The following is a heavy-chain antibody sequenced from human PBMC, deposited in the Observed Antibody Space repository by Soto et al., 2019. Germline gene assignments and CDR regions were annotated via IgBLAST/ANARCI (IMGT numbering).Heavy chain of an antibody. Sequence: QVQLVESGGGVVQPGGSLRLSCAGSGFTFSNYGMHWVRQAPGKGLEWVAITSNDGSNKYYADSVKGRFTISRDNSNNTLYLQADSLRAGDTAVYYCARGRGSYSLDFWGQGTLVTVSS. CDR2: TSNDGSNK. CDR3: ARGRGSYSLDF. J-gene: IGHJ4*02. D-gene: IGHD1-26*01. CDR1: GFTFSNYG. V-gene: IGHV3-30*03.